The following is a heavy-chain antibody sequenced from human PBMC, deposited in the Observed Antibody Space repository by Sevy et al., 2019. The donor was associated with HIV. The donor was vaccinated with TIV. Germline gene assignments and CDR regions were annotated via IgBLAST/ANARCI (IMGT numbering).Heavy chain of an antibody. Sequence: GESLKISCTTSGFTFSAYAMHWVRQAPGKGLEWVAIIWSDGAYQYHGDSVKGRFTISRDNSKNTRYLQMNSLRVEDTAVYYCARGGYYYDNAAYYAFDSWGQGTLVTVSS. CDR3: ARGGYYYDNAAYYAFDS. CDR2: IWSDGAYQ. V-gene: IGHV3-33*01. D-gene: IGHD3-22*01. J-gene: IGHJ4*02. CDR1: GFTFSAYA.